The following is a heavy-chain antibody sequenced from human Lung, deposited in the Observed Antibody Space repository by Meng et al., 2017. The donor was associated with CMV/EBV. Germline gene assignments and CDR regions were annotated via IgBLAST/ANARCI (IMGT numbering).Heavy chain of an antibody. CDR2: IDPNSGGT. CDR3: ARGSFHFTSKVVLTPGGDAFDL. D-gene: IGHD4/OR15-4a*01. CDR1: EYTFTGYY. J-gene: IGHJ3*01. Sequence: SVXVSXXASEYTFTGYYIHWVRQAPGQGLEWMGWIDPNSGGTSSAQKFKGRVTMTRDTSISTAYMELSSLTPDDTAMFYCARGSFHFTSKVVLTPGGDAFDLWGQGTXVTVSS. V-gene: IGHV1-2*02.